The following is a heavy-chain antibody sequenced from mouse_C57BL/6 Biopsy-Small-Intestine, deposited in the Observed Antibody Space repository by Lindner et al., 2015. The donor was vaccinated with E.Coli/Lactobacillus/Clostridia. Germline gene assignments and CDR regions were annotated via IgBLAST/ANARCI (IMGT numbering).Heavy chain of an antibody. J-gene: IGHJ3*01. CDR1: GYTFTTYP. V-gene: IGHV1-47*01. CDR3: AREAYFNTLGWFGY. CDR2: FHPYNDDT. D-gene: IGHD2-10*01. Sequence: VQLQESGAELVKPGASVKMSCKASGYTFTTYPIEWMKQNHGKSLEWIGNFHPYNDDTNYNEKFKGKATLTVEKSSTTVYLELRSLTSEDSAVYYCAREAYFNTLGWFGYWGQGTLVTVSA.